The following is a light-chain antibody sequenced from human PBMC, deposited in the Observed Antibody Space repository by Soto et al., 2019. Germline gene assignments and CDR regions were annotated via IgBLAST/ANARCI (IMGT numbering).Light chain of an antibody. J-gene: IGKJ1*01. V-gene: IGKV1-5*01. Sequence: DIRMTQSPSTLSASVGDRVTITCRASESISGWLAWYQQKPGRDPKLLIYDASTLESGVPSRFSGSGSGTKFTLTISSLQPDDVGTYSCQQYNFYWSFGQGTKVDI. CDR3: QQYNFYWS. CDR1: ESISGW. CDR2: DAS.